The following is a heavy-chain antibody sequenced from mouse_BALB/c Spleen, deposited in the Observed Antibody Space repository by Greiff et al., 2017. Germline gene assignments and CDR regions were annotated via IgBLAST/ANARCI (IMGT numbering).Heavy chain of an antibody. Sequence: QVQLQQSGAELAKPGASVKMSCKASGYTFTSYWMHWVNQRPGQGLEWIGYINPSTGYTEYNQKFKDKATLTADKSSSTAYMQLSSLTSEDSAVYYCARSRAWFAYWGQGTLVTVSA. J-gene: IGHJ3*01. CDR3: ARSRAWFAY. CDR1: GYTFTSYW. CDR2: INPSTGYT. V-gene: IGHV1-7*01.